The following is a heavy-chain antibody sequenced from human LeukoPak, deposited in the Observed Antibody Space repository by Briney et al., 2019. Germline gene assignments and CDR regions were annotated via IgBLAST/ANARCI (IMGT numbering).Heavy chain of an antibody. Sequence: GGSLRLSCAASGFTFSSYWMSWVRQAPGKGLEWVSAISGSGGSTYYADSVKGRFTISRDNSKNTLYLQMNSLRAEDTAVYYCARDRVDVVTATPDAFDIWGQGTMVTVSS. CDR3: ARDRVDVVTATPDAFDI. V-gene: IGHV3-23*01. CDR1: GFTFSSYW. CDR2: ISGSGGST. D-gene: IGHD2-21*02. J-gene: IGHJ3*02.